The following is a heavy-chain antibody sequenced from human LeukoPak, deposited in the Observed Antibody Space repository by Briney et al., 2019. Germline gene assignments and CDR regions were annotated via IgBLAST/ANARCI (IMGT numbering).Heavy chain of an antibody. CDR2: ISTSSTTI. Sequence: GGSLRLSCAASGFTFSDYAMNWVRQAPGKGLEGVSYISTSSTTIYYADSVKGRFTISRDNARNSLYLQMHSLRAEDAAVYYCARVCELGINWNPIDYWGQGTLVTVSS. D-gene: IGHD1-20*01. CDR3: ARVCELGINWNPIDY. V-gene: IGHV3-48*04. CDR1: GFTFSDYA. J-gene: IGHJ4*02.